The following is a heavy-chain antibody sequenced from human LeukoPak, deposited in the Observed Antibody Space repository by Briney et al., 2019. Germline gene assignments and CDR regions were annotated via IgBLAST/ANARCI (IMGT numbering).Heavy chain of an antibody. D-gene: IGHD3-16*02. J-gene: IGHJ4*02. CDR2: INPNSGGT. V-gene: IGHV1-2*04. CDR3: ARGAAGLRLGELSFFDY. CDR1: GYTFTGYY. Sequence: ASVKVSCKASGYTFTGYYMHWGRQAPGQGLEWMGWINPNSGGTNYAQKFQGWVTMTRDTSISTAYMELSRLRSDDTAVYYCARGAAGLRLGELSFFDYWGQGTLVTVSS.